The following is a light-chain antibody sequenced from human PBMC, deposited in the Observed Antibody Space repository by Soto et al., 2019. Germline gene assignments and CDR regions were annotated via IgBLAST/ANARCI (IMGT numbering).Light chain of an antibody. J-gene: IGKJ1*01. V-gene: IGKV1-5*01. CDR1: QSISSW. CDR2: DAS. CDR3: QQYNSYGT. Sequence: DIPMSQSPSTLSAYVGDRVTISCRASQSISSWLAWYQQKPGKAPKLLIYDASSLESGVPSRFSGSGSGTEFTLTISSLQPDDFATYYCQQYNSYGTFGQGTNVDI.